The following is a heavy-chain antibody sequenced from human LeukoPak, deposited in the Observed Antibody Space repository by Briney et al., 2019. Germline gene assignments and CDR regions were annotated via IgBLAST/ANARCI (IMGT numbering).Heavy chain of an antibody. Sequence: SGGSLRLSCAASGSTFSSYAMSWVRQAPGKGLEWVSAISGSGGSTYYADSVKGRFTISRDNSKNTLYLQMNSLRAEDTAVYYCAKDLEACRIREWLSDHYYYYYGMDVWGQGTTVTVSS. D-gene: IGHD3-3*01. V-gene: IGHV3-23*01. CDR2: ISGSGGST. CDR1: GSTFSSYA. J-gene: IGHJ6*02. CDR3: AKDLEACRIREWLSDHYYYYYGMDV.